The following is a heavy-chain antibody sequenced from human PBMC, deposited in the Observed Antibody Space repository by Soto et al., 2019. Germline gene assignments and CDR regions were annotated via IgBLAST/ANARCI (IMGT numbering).Heavy chain of an antibody. Sequence: PGGSLRLSCAASGFTFSSYAMNWFRQAPGKGLEWVSVISGSGGSTYYADSVKGRFTISRDNSKNTLYLQMNSLRAEDTAVYYCAKGRTTVTYYFDYWGQGTLVTVLL. V-gene: IGHV3-23*01. D-gene: IGHD4-17*01. J-gene: IGHJ4*02. CDR3: AKGRTTVTYYFDY. CDR2: ISGSGGST. CDR1: GFTFSSYA.